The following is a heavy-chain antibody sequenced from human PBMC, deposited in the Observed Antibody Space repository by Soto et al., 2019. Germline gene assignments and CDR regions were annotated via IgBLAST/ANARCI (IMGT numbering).Heavy chain of an antibody. Sequence: GGSLRLSCAASGFTFDDYAMHRVRQAPGKGLEWVSGINWNSDSKGYADSVKGRFIISRDNAKNSLYLQMNSLRAEDTALYYCAKARSSGWYGNRFDPWGQGTLVTVSS. CDR3: AKARSSGWYGNRFDP. CDR1: GFTFDDYA. D-gene: IGHD6-19*01. J-gene: IGHJ5*02. V-gene: IGHV3-9*01. CDR2: INWNSDSK.